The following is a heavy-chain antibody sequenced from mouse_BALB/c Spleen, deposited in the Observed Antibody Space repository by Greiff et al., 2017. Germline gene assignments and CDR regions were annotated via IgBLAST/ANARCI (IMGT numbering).Heavy chain of an antibody. V-gene: IGHV1S29*02. CDR1: GYTFTDYN. CDR3: ARSYDGYGAWFAY. Sequence: VQLQQSGPELVKPGASVKISCKASGYTFTDYNMHWVKQSHGKSLEWIGYIYPYNGGTGYNQKFKSKATLTVDNSSSTAYMELRRLTSEDSAVYYCARSYDGYGAWFAYWGQGTLVTVSA. J-gene: IGHJ3*01. CDR2: IYPYNGGT. D-gene: IGHD2-3*01.